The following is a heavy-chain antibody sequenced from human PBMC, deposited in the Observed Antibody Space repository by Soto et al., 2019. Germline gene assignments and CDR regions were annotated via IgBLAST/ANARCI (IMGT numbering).Heavy chain of an antibody. CDR1: GGSFSGYY. J-gene: IGHJ4*02. CDR3: ARDKITVLFDY. Sequence: QVQLQQWGAGLLKPSETLSLTCAVYGGSFSGYYWTWIRQPPGTGLEWIGEINHSGSTNYNPSLKSLVTMSVDRSKNQFSLKLTSVTAADTAVYYCARDKITVLFDYWGQGTLVTVSS. D-gene: IGHD3-10*01. V-gene: IGHV4-34*01. CDR2: INHSGST.